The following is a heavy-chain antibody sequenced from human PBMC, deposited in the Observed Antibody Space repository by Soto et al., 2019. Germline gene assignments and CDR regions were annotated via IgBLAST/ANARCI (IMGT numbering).Heavy chain of an antibody. CDR1: GDSVSSNSAA. D-gene: IGHD6-13*01. V-gene: IGHV6-1*01. Sequence: SQTHSLTCAISGDSVSSNSAAWSWVRHSPSRGLEWLGRTYYRSMWFYDYAGSVKGRITINPDTSKNQFSLQLNSVTPDDTAVYYCAGDNSSWPYFDYWGQGNLVTVS. CDR2: TYYRSMWFY. J-gene: IGHJ4*02. CDR3: AGDNSSWPYFDY.